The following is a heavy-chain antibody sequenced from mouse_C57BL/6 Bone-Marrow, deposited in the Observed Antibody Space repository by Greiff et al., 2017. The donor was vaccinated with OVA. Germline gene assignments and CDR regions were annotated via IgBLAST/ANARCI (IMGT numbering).Heavy chain of an antibody. V-gene: IGHV5-4*01. D-gene: IGHD2-4*01. CDR1: GFTFSSYA. CDR2: ISDGGSYT. J-gene: IGHJ2*01. Sequence: EVMLVESGGGLVKPGGSLKLSCAASGFTFSSYAMSWVRQTPEKRLEWVATISDGGSYTYYPDNVKGRFTISRDNAKNNLYLQMSHLKSEDTAMYDCAREDDYDDGFDYWGRGTTLTVSS. CDR3: AREDDYDDGFDY.